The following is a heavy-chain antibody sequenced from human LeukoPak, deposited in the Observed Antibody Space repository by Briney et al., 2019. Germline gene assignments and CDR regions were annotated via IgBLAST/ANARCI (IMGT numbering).Heavy chain of an antibody. CDR2: INHSGST. Sequence: SETLSLTCAVYGGSFSGYYWSWIRQPPGRGLEWIGEINHSGSTNYNPSLKSRVTISVDTSKIQFSLKLSSVTAADTAVYYCARVRGAAAGYYYYYYGIDVWGQGTTVTVSS. CDR3: ARVRGAAAGYYYYYYGIDV. J-gene: IGHJ6*02. V-gene: IGHV4-34*01. D-gene: IGHD6-13*01. CDR1: GGSFSGYY.